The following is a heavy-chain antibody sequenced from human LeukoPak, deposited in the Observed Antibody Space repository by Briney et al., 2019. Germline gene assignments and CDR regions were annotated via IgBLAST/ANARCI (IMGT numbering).Heavy chain of an antibody. CDR1: GGSINSGTYY. J-gene: IGHJ4*02. D-gene: IGHD3-9*01. V-gene: IGHV4-61*02. Sequence: SETLSLTCTVSGGSINSGTYYWSWIRQPAGKGLEWIGRMYTSGSTNYNPSLESRVTISVDTSKNQFSLKLSSVTAADTAVYYCARELLRHDILTGSYFDYWGQGTLVTVSS. CDR2: MYTSGST. CDR3: ARELLRHDILTGSYFDY.